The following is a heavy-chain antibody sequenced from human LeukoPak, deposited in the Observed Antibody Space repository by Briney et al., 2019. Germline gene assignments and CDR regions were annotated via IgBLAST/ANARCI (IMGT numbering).Heavy chain of an antibody. D-gene: IGHD6-13*01. J-gene: IGHJ6*02. Sequence: ASVKVSCKASGYTFTSYYMHWVRQAPGQGLEWMGIINPSGGSTSYAQKFQGRVIMTRDTSTRTVYMELSSLRSEDTAVYYCAREEASAGGGYYYYGMDVWGQGTTVTVSS. CDR2: INPSGGST. CDR3: AREEASAGGGYYYYGMDV. V-gene: IGHV1-46*01. CDR1: GYTFTSYY.